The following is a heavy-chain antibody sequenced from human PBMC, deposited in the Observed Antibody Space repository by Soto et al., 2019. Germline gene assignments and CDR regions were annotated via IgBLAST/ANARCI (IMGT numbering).Heavy chain of an antibody. CDR2: SKSKTDGGTT. J-gene: IGHJ4*02. CDR3: TTGRVTMIVVVITTDFDY. V-gene: IGHV3-15*01. Sequence: GSLRLSCSASGFTFSNAWMSWVRQAPGKGLEWGGRSKSKTDGGTTDYAAPVHGRFTSSRDDSKNTLYLQMNSLKTEDTAVYDGTTGRVTMIVVVITTDFDYWGQGTLVTVSS. D-gene: IGHD3-22*01. CDR1: GFTFSNAW.